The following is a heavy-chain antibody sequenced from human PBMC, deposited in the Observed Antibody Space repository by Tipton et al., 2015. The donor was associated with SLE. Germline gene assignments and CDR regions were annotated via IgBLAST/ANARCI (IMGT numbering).Heavy chain of an antibody. CDR1: GGSVSSSSYY. D-gene: IGHD2/OR15-2a*01. V-gene: IGHV4-39*01. J-gene: IGHJ6*02. CDR3: ARHDGGHFYYGMDV. Sequence: TLSLTCTVSGGSVSSSSYYWGWIRQPPGKGLEWIGSIYYSGKTYYNPSLKSRVAMSVDTSKNQFSLNVTSVTAADTAVYYCARHDGGHFYYGMDVWGQGTTVTVSS. CDR2: IYYSGKT.